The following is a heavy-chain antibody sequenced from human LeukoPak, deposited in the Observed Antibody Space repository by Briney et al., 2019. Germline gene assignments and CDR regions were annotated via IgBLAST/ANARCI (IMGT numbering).Heavy chain of an antibody. CDR2: INPNSGGT. V-gene: IGHV1-2*02. CDR3: ARDAGGGSSWYWFDP. Sequence: PRASVKVSCKASGYTFNGHYMHWVRQAPGQGLEWMGWINPNSGGTNYAQKFQGRVTMTRDTSISTAYMELSRLRSDDTAVYYCARDAGGGSSWYWFDPWGQGTLVTVSS. D-gene: IGHD6-13*01. J-gene: IGHJ5*02. CDR1: GYTFNGHY.